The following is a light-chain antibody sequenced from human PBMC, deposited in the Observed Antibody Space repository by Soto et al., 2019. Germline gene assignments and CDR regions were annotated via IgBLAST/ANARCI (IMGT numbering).Light chain of an antibody. CDR2: GAS. Sequence: EIVMTHSPATLSVSPGERATLSCRASQSVSSKLAWYQQKPAQAPRLLIYGASTRATGIPARFSGSGSGTEFTLTISSLQPADFAVYYCQQYNNWPPITFGQGTRLEIK. CDR1: QSVSSK. J-gene: IGKJ5*01. V-gene: IGKV3-15*01. CDR3: QQYNNWPPIT.